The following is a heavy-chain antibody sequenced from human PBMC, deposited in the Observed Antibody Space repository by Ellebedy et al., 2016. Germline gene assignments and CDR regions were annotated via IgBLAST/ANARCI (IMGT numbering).Heavy chain of an antibody. D-gene: IGHD5-18*01. Sequence: SETLSLTCTVSGGSISSYYWSWIRQPPGKGLEWIGYIYYSGSTNYNPSLKSRVTISVDTSKNQFSLKLSSVTAADTAVYYCASTTRGYSYDTIDYWGQGTLVTVSS. V-gene: IGHV4-59*08. CDR2: IYYSGST. CDR3: ASTTRGYSYDTIDY. J-gene: IGHJ4*02. CDR1: GGSISSYY.